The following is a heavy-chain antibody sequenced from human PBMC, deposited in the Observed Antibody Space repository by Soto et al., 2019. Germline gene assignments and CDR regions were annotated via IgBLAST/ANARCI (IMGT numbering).Heavy chain of an antibody. CDR1: GYSFTSYW. Sequence: RESLKISCKGSGYSFTSYWIGWVRQMPGKDLEWMGIIYPGDSDTRYSPSFQGQVTISADKSLRTAYLQWTSLKASDTALYYCARTRSFTLGFYYDGMDVWGQGTTVTVSS. CDR3: ARTRSFTLGFYYDGMDV. J-gene: IGHJ6*02. V-gene: IGHV5-51*01. D-gene: IGHD6-6*01. CDR2: IYPGDSDT.